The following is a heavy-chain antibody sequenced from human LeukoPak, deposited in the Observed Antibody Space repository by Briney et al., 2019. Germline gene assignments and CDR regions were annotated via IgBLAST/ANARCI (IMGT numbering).Heavy chain of an antibody. CDR3: ARGRYLTTGGGAAAGFLDY. V-gene: IGHV4-34*01. CDR1: GGSFSGYY. Sequence: SETLSLTCAVYGGSFSGYYWSWIRQPPGKGLEWIGEINHSGSTNYNPSLKSRVTISVDTSKNQFSLRLSSVTAADTAVYYCARGRYLTTGGGAAAGFLDYWGQGTLVTVSS. J-gene: IGHJ4*02. D-gene: IGHD6-13*01. CDR2: INHSGST.